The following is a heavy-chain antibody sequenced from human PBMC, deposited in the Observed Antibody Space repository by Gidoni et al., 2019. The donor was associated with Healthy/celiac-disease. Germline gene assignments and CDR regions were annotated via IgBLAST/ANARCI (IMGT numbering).Heavy chain of an antibody. D-gene: IGHD2-8*01. CDR2: IYYSGST. CDR1: GGSISSGGYS. V-gene: IGHV4-31*01. CDR3: ARVTRYCTNGVCYSDYYYYYMDV. Sequence: QVQLQESGPGLVKPSQTLSLTCTVFGGSISSGGYSWTWIRQHPGKGLEWIGYIYYSGSTYYNPSLKSLVTISVETSKNQFSLKLSSVNAADTAVYYCARVTRYCTNGVCYSDYYYYYMDVWGKGTTVTVSS. J-gene: IGHJ6*03.